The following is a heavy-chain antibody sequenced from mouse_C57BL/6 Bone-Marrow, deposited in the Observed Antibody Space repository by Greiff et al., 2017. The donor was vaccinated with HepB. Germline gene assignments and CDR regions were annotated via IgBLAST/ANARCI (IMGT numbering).Heavy chain of an antibody. Sequence: VQLKESGPELVKPGASVKMSCKASGYTFTDYNMHWVKQSHGKSLEWIGYINPNNGGTSYNQKFKGKATLTVNKSSSTAYMELRSLTSEDSAVYYCARRGFITTVVATDYYAMDYWGQGTSVTVSS. V-gene: IGHV1-22*01. D-gene: IGHD1-1*01. CDR1: GYTFTDYN. J-gene: IGHJ4*01. CDR2: INPNNGGT. CDR3: ARRGFITTVVATDYYAMDY.